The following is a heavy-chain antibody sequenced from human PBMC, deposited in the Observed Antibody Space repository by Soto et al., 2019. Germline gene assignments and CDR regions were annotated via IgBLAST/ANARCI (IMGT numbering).Heavy chain of an antibody. CDR1: GGTFSSYA. V-gene: IGHV1-69*13. CDR2: IIPIFGTA. Sequence: ASVKVSCKASGGTFSSYAISWVRQAPGQGLEWMGGIIPIFGTANYAQKFQGRVTITADESTSTAYMELSSLRSEDTAVYYCAAVIVGAHDDFDYWGQGTLVTVSS. D-gene: IGHD1-26*01. J-gene: IGHJ4*02. CDR3: AAVIVGAHDDFDY.